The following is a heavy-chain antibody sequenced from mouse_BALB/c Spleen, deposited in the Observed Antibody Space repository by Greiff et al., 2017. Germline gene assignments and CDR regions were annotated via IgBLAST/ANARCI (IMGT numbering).Heavy chain of an antibody. CDR2: ISSGSSTI. V-gene: IGHV5-17*02. CDR3: ASDYGSSPAWFAY. D-gene: IGHD1-1*01. CDR1: GFTFSSFG. J-gene: IGHJ3*01. Sequence: EVHLVESGGGLVQPGGSRKLSCAASGFTFSSFGMHWVRQAPEKGLEWVAYISSGSSTIYYADTVKGRFTISRDNPKNTLFLQMTSLRSEDTAMYYCASDYGSSPAWFAYWGQGTLVTVSA.